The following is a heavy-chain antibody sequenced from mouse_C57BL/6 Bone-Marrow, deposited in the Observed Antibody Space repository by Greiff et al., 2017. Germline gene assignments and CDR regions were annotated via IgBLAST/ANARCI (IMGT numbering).Heavy chain of an antibody. Sequence: EVNVVESGGGLVKPGGSLKLSCAASGFTFSDYGMHWVRQAPEKGLEWVAYISSGSSTIYYADTVKGRFTISRDNAKTTLFLQMTSLRSEDTAMYYCARRGGSSSYWYFDVWGTGTTVTVSS. CDR1: GFTFSDYG. CDR3: ARRGGSSSYWYFDV. CDR2: ISSGSSTI. V-gene: IGHV5-17*01. D-gene: IGHD1-1*01. J-gene: IGHJ1*03.